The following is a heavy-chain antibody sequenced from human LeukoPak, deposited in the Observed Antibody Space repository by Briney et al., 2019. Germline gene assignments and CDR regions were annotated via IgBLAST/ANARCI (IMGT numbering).Heavy chain of an antibody. Sequence: GASVKVSCKASGGTFSSYAISWVRQAPGQGLEWMEWINPNNTGTDFAQKFQGRVTVTRDTSINTVYMELSRLRSDDTAIYYCARVEKATTTANDYWGQGTLVTVSS. CDR1: GGTFSSYA. CDR3: ARVEKATTTANDY. CDR2: INPNNTGT. V-gene: IGHV1-2*02. D-gene: IGHD5-24*01. J-gene: IGHJ4*02.